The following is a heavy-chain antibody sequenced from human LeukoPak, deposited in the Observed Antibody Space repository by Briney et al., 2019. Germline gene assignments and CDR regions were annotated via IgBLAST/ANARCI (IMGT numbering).Heavy chain of an antibody. D-gene: IGHD4-17*01. J-gene: IGHJ4*02. Sequence: GASVKVSCKASGGTFSSYAISWVRQAPGQGLEWMGWISAYNGNTNYAQKLQGRVTMTTDTSTSTAYMELRSLRSDDTAVYYCARDSGVTTIDYWGQGTLVTVSS. CDR1: GGTFSSYA. V-gene: IGHV1-18*01. CDR2: ISAYNGNT. CDR3: ARDSGVTTIDY.